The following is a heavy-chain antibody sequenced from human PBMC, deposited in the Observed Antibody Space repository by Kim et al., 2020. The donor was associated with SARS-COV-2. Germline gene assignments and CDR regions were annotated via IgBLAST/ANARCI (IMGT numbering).Heavy chain of an antibody. CDR3: ARRDGNAYCGADCYNYWYFDL. D-gene: IGHD2-21*02. CDR2: ISSNGGST. V-gene: IGHV3-64*01. Sequence: GGSLRLSCAASGFTFSSYAMHWVRQAPGKGLEFVSAISSNGGSTYYANSVKGRFTISRDNSKNTLYLQMGSLRAEDMAVYYCARRDGNAYCGADCYNYWYFDLWGRGTLVTVSS. J-gene: IGHJ2*01. CDR1: GFTFSSYA.